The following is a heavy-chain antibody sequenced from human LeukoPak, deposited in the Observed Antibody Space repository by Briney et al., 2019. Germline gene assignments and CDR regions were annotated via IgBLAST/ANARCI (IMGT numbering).Heavy chain of an antibody. V-gene: IGHV3-48*01. J-gene: IGHJ3*02. CDR2: ISSSSSTI. CDR1: GFTFSSYS. D-gene: IGHD6-6*01. Sequence: GGSLRLSCAASGFTFSSYSMNWVRQAPGKGLEWVSYISSSSSTIYYADSVKGRFTISRDNAKNSLFLQMNSLRAEDTAVYYCAREYSSSSGRAFDIWGQGTMVTVSS. CDR3: AREYSSSSGRAFDI.